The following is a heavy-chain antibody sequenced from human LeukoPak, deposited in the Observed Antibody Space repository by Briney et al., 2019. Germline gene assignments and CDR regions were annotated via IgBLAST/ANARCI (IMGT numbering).Heavy chain of an antibody. D-gene: IGHD6-13*01. CDR1: GGSISSGGYY. CDR3: ASGYSSSWYAEYFQH. V-gene: IGHV4-61*08. J-gene: IGHJ1*01. Sequence: SETLSLTCTVSGGSISSGGYYWSWIRQPPGKGLEWIGYIYYSGSTNYNPSLKSRVTISVDTSKNQFSLKLSSVTAADTAVYYCASGYSSSWYAEYFQHWGQGTLVTVSS. CDR2: IYYSGST.